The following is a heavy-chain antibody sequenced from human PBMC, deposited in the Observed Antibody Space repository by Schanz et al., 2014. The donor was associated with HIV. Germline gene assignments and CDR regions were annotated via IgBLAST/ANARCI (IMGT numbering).Heavy chain of an antibody. D-gene: IGHD3-10*01. CDR3: AKGTNYYGSGSYHYYYGMDV. J-gene: IGHJ6*02. V-gene: IGHV3-33*03. CDR2: IWYDGSNK. Sequence: QVQLVESGGGVVQPGRSLRLSCAASGFIFSRSGMHWVRQAPGKGLEWVAVIWYDGSNKDYADSVKGRFTISRDNAKNSLYLQMNSLRAEDTALYYCAKGTNYYGSGSYHYYYGMDVWGLGTTVTVSS. CDR1: GFIFSRSG.